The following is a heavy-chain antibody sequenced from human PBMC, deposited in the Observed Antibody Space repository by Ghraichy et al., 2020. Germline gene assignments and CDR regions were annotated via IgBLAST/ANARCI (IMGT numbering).Heavy chain of an antibody. D-gene: IGHD3-22*01. CDR1: GYSFSRYG. V-gene: IGHV1-18*04. Sequence: ASVKVSCKASGYSFSRYGFSWVRQAPGQGLEWMGWISAYNGDTKIAENFQGRISMTTDTFTNTAHMELRSLRFNDTAVYYCAREFDEVKDYFYYGMEVWGQGTTVTVSS. CDR2: ISAYNGDT. CDR3: AREFDEVKDYFYYGMEV. J-gene: IGHJ6*02.